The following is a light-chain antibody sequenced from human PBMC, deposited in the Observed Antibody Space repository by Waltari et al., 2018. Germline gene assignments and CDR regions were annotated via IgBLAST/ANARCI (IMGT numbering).Light chain of an antibody. CDR2: ETS. J-gene: IGKJ4*01. V-gene: IGKV1-5*03. CDR1: QNIESW. Sequence: DIQMTQSPSTLSASVGDRVTITCRASQNIESWVAWEQHRPGKGPKLLIYETSTLEVGVPSRFSGSRSGTDVTHTISSLQPDDFSTYFCQRYDSFPRSFGGGTKVEIE. CDR3: QRYDSFPRS.